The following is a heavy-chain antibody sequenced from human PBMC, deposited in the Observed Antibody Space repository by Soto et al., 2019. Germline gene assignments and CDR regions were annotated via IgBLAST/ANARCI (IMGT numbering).Heavy chain of an antibody. CDR1: GFTFSSYS. V-gene: IGHV3-21*01. CDR3: ARGGPKEMATITKGPNYYGMDV. D-gene: IGHD5-12*01. J-gene: IGHJ6*02. Sequence: GGSLRLSCAASGFTFSSYSMNWVRQAPGKGLEWVSSISSSSGYIYYADSVKGRFTISRDNAKNSLYLQMNSLRAEDTAVYYCARGGPKEMATITKGPNYYGMDVWGQGTTVTVSS. CDR2: ISSSSGYI.